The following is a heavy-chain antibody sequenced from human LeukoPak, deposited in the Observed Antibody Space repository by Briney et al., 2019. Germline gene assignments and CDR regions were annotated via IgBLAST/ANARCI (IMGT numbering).Heavy chain of an antibody. J-gene: IGHJ4*02. CDR1: GGSISSSSYY. Sequence: SETLSLTCTVSGGSISSSSYYWDWIRQPPGKGLEWIGSIYYSGSTYYNPSLKSRVTISVDTSKNQFSLKLSSVTAADTAVYYCARLRRLFCSGGSCYSGWDFDYWGQGTLVTVSS. D-gene: IGHD2-15*01. CDR2: IYYSGST. CDR3: ARLRRLFCSGGSCYSGWDFDY. V-gene: IGHV4-39*01.